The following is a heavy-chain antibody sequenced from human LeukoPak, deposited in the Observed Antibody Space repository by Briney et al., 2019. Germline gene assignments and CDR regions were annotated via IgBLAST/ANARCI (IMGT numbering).Heavy chain of an antibody. Sequence: SGPTLVNPTQTLTLTCTFSGFSLTTSGVGVGWIRQPPGKAPEWLALIYWDNDKRYSPSLKTRLTITKDTSKNLVVSIMTDMDPVDTATYFCAHRRGGYNWNHGDFDYWGQGTLVTVSS. V-gene: IGHV2-5*02. D-gene: IGHD1-14*01. CDR2: IYWDNDK. CDR1: GFSLTTSGVG. J-gene: IGHJ4*02. CDR3: AHRRGGYNWNHGDFDY.